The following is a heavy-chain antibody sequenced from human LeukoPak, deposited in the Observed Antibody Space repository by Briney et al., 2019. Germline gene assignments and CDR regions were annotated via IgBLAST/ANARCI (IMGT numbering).Heavy chain of an antibody. CDR2: ISGSGGST. Sequence: GGSLRLSCAASGFTFSSYAMSWVRQAPGKGLEWVSAISGSGGSTYYADSVKGRFTISRDNSKNTLYLQMNSLRAEDTAVYYCAKGSRPSSGYCIFDYWGQGTLVTVSS. CDR3: AKGSRPSSGYCIFDY. V-gene: IGHV3-23*01. D-gene: IGHD3-22*01. J-gene: IGHJ4*02. CDR1: GFTFSSYA.